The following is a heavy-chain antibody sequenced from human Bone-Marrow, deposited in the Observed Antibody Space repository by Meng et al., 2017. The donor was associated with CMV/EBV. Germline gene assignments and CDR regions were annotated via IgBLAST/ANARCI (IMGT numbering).Heavy chain of an antibody. V-gene: IGHV4-34*01. CDR3: ARVVGPLRNLMTAVTTRLYYFDY. CDR2: INHRGNT. Sequence: YDGTWIHQSPGKGLEWIGEINHRGNTNYKPSLKSRLTISLDTSKNQFSLKLKSVTAADTAVYYCARVVGPLRNLMTAVTTRLYYFDYWGQGTLVTVSS. D-gene: IGHD4-11*01. J-gene: IGHJ4*02. CDR1: YD.